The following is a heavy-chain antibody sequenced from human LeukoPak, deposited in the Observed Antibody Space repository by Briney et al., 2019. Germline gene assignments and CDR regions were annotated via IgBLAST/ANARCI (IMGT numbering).Heavy chain of an antibody. Sequence: GGSLRLSCAASGFTFSNYAMHWVRQAPGKGLEWVSLISSDGTYEYYADSVKGRFTISRDNSKNTLYLQLNSLRAEDTAVYYCARDTAYDNNSGSSWFHYFDNWGQGTLVTVSS. D-gene: IGHD3-10*01. CDR1: GFTFSNYA. J-gene: IGHJ4*02. V-gene: IGHV3-30*01. CDR2: ISSDGTYE. CDR3: ARDTAYDNNSGSSWFHYFDN.